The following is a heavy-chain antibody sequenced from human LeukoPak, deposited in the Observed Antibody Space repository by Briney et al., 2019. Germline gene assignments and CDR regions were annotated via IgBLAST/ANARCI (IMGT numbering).Heavy chain of an antibody. D-gene: IGHD6-19*01. Sequence: ASVKVSCKASGYTFTDNYIHSLRQAPGQGLEWWGWLNPDSAATSYARKFQGSVSIARDTSISTAYMELSGLTSDDTAIYYCARGGKQWLVRYYYGVDVWGQGTTVIVSS. CDR1: GYTFTDNY. CDR3: ARGGKQWLVRYYYGVDV. J-gene: IGHJ6*02. CDR2: LNPDSAAT. V-gene: IGHV1-2*02.